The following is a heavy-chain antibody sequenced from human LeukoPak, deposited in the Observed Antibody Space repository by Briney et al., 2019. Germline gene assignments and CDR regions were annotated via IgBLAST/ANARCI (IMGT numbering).Heavy chain of an antibody. D-gene: IGHD4-17*01. CDR3: ARGDYGDYMDY. J-gene: IGHJ4*02. Sequence: GGSLRLSCAASGFTVSSNYMSWVRQAPGKGLEWVSVIYGGGSTYYADSVKGRFTISRDNSKNTLYLQMNSLRAEDTAVYYCARGDYGDYMDYWGQGTLVTVSS. V-gene: IGHV3-66*01. CDR2: IYGGGST. CDR1: GFTVSSNY.